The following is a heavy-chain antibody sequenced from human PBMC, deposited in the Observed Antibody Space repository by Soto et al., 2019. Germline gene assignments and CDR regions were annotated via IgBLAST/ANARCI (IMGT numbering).Heavy chain of an antibody. V-gene: IGHV4-59*08. Sequence: QVQLQESGPGLVKPSETLSLTCTVSGCSISSYYWSWIRQPPGKGLEWIGYIYYSGSTNYNPSLKSRVTISLDTSKKQFSLKLNSMTAADTAVYYCARHNYGSGSTYFDYWGQGTLVTVSS. J-gene: IGHJ4*02. CDR1: GCSISSYY. CDR2: IYYSGST. CDR3: ARHNYGSGSTYFDY. D-gene: IGHD3-10*01.